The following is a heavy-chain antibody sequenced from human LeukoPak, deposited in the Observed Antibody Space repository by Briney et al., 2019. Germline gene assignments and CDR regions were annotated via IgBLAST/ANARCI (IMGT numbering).Heavy chain of an antibody. J-gene: IGHJ3*02. CDR1: GFTFSSYA. V-gene: IGHV3-23*01. CDR3: AKGGDYYDSSGYYYDAFDI. D-gene: IGHD3-22*01. Sequence: GGSLRLSFAASGFTFSSYAMSWVRQAPGKGLEWLSAIICGGGSTYYADCGNGRFTTSRNNGKTTMYLQMNSLRAEDTAVYYCAKGGDYYDSSGYYYDAFDIWGQGTMVTVSS. CDR2: IICGGGST.